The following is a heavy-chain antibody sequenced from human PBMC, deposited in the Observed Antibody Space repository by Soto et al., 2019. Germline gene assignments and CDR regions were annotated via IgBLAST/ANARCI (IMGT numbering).Heavy chain of an antibody. V-gene: IGHV4-34*01. CDR3: ARRVSQTKSRYYGMDV. Sequence: PSETLSLTCAVYGGSFSGYYWSWIRQPPGKGLEWIGEINHSGSTNYNPSLKSRVTISVDTSKNQFSLKLSSVTAADTAVYYCARRVSQTKSRYYGMDVWGQGTTVTVSS. CDR2: INHSGST. J-gene: IGHJ6*02. D-gene: IGHD2-8*01. CDR1: GGSFSGYY.